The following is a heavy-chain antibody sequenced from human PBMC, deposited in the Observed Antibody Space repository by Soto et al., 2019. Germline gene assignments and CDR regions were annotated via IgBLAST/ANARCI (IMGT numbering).Heavy chain of an antibody. CDR1: GVTVSSNY. D-gene: IGHD5-18*01. CDR2: ISRSDNYI. J-gene: IGHJ4*02. CDR3: ARDSGYSYGPLDY. Sequence: CAASGVTVSSNYMSWVRQAPGKGLEWVSYISRSDNYIYYADSVKGRFTISRDNAKNSLYLQMNSLRAEDTAVYYCARDSGYSYGPLDYWGQGTLVTVSS. V-gene: IGHV3-21*01.